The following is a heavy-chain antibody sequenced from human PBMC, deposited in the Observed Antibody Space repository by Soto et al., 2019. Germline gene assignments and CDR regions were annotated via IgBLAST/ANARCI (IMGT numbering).Heavy chain of an antibody. CDR1: GFTFSSYS. Sequence: GGSLRLSCAASGFTFSSYSMNWVRQAPGKGLEWVSSISSSSSYIYYADSVKGRFTISRDNAKNSLYLQMNSLRAEDTAVYYCARDKSPFDDYMDVWGKGTTVTVSS. J-gene: IGHJ6*03. CDR2: ISSSSSYI. CDR3: ARDKSPFDDYMDV. D-gene: IGHD3-16*01. V-gene: IGHV3-21*01.